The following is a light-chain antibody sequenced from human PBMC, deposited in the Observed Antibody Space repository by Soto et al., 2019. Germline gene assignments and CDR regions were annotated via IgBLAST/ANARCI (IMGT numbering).Light chain of an antibody. CDR2: GNS. CDR1: NSNVGAGYD. V-gene: IGLV1-40*01. Sequence: QSALTQPPSVSGAPGQRVTISCTGSNSNVGAGYDVHWYQQLPGTAPKLLIYGNSNRPSGVPDRFSGSKSVTSASLAITGLQGGDEGDYFWQSYDSSLRGSVFGTGTKVTVL. J-gene: IGLJ1*01. CDR3: QSYDSSLRGSV.